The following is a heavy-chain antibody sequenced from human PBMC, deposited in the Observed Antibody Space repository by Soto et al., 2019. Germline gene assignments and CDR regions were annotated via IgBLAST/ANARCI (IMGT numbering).Heavy chain of an antibody. CDR2: IGTAGDT. J-gene: IGHJ6*02. CDR3: ASFLNGMDV. CDR1: GFTFTKYD. Sequence: GGSLRLSCAASGFTFTKYDMHWVRQGTGEGLEWVSTIGTAGDTYYPGSEKGRFTISRENANNSLYLQMNSLRAGDTAVYYCASFLNGMDVWGQGTTVTVPS. V-gene: IGHV3-13*04.